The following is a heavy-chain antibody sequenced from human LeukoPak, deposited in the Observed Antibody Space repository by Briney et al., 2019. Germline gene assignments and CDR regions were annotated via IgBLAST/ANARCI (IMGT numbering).Heavy chain of an antibody. CDR1: GGTFSSYA. V-gene: IGHV1-69*13. D-gene: IGHD6-13*01. CDR3: AIRIAAAGIDY. CDR2: IIPIFGTA. J-gene: IGHJ4*02. Sequence: SVKLSCKASGGTFSSYAISWVRQAPGQGLEWMGGIIPIFGTANYAQKFQGRVTITADESTSTAYMELSSLRSEDTAVYYCAIRIAAAGIDYWGQGTLVTVSS.